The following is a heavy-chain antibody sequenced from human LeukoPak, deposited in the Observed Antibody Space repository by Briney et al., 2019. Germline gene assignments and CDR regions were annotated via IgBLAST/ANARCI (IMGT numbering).Heavy chain of an antibody. Sequence: ASVKVSCKASGYTFTSYYMHWVRQAPGQGLDWMGTINPTDGDTSYAQKFQGRVTMTRDSSTSTVYMELRSLTSDDTAVYYCARVTSDLPDAFDIWGQGTMVTVSS. V-gene: IGHV1-46*01. CDR2: INPTDGDT. CDR1: GYTFTSYY. J-gene: IGHJ3*02. CDR3: ARVTSDLPDAFDI.